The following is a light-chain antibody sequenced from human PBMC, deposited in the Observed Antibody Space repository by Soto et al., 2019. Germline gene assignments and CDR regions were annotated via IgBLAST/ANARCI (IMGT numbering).Light chain of an antibody. V-gene: IGKV3D-15*01. Sequence: EVVLTHSPGTLSLSPGERAALSFSASQSIRSNLAWYQQKPGQAPRLLIYGASTRATGIPARFSGSGSGTGFTLTISSLQSEDFAVYYCQQYNNWPAITFGQGTRLEIK. CDR2: GAS. J-gene: IGKJ5*01. CDR1: QSIRSN. CDR3: QQYNNWPAIT.